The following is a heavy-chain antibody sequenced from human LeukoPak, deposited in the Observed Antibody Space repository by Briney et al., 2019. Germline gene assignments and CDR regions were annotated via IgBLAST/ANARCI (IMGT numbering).Heavy chain of an antibody. J-gene: IGHJ4*02. CDR1: GYTFTSYY. D-gene: IGHD4-17*01. CDR3: ARDHTGATTTVTQGDY. V-gene: IGHV1-46*01. Sequence: GASVRVSCKASGYTFTSYYMHWVRQAPGQGLEWMGIINPSGGSTSYAQKFQGRVTMTRDMSTSTVYMELSSLRSEDTAVYYCARDHTGATTTVTQGDYWGQGTLVTVSS. CDR2: INPSGGST.